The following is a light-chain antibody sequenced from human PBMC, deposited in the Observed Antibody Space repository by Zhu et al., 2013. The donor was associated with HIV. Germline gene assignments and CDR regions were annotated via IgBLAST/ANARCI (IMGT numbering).Light chain of an antibody. CDR1: QSVLYSSNSKNY. CDR2: WAS. CDR3: QQYHSTPWT. Sequence: DIVMTQSPDSLAVSLGERATINCKSSQSVLYSSNSKNYLAWYQQKPGQPPQLLIYWASTRESGVPDRFSGSGSGTDFTLTISSLQAEDVAVYYCQQYHSTPWTFGQGPRWKSN. J-gene: IGKJ1*01. V-gene: IGKV4-1*01.